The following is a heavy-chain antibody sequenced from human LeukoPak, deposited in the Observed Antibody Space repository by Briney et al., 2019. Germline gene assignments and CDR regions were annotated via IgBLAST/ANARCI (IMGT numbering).Heavy chain of an antibody. D-gene: IGHD2-21*02. CDR1: GGSISSSSYY. V-gene: IGHV4-39*07. Sequence: SETLSLTCTVSGGSISSSSYYWGWIRQPPGKGLGWIGSIYYSGSTYYNPSLKSRVTISVDTSKNQFSLKLSSVTAADTAVYYCARSKSSGVVVTAIHDYWGQGTLVTVSS. CDR2: IYYSGST. CDR3: ARSKSSGVVVTAIHDY. J-gene: IGHJ4*02.